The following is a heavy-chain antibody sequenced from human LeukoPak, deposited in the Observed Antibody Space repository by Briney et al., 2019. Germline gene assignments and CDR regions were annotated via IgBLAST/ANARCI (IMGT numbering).Heavy chain of an antibody. CDR3: ARGYCSSTSCYGWFDP. Sequence: SETLSHTCTVSGDSFSSSSDIWGWIRQSPGKGLEWIGSIYYSGNTYYNPSLKSRVTTSVDRSNNQFSLRLTSVTAADTAVYYCARGYCSSTSCYGWFDPWGQGILVTVSS. J-gene: IGHJ5*02. CDR1: GDSFSSSSDI. D-gene: IGHD2-2*01. V-gene: IGHV4-39*01. CDR2: IYYSGNT.